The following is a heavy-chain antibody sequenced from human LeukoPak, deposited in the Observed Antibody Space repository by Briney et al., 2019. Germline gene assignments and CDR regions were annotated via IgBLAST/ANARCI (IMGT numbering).Heavy chain of an antibody. Sequence: SVKVSCKASGGTFSSYAISWVRQAPGQGLEWMGGIIPIFGTANYAQKFQGRVTITTDESTSTAYMELSSLRSEDTAVYYCARNPYYYDSSGSPGDIWGRGTMVTVSS. V-gene: IGHV1-69*05. CDR3: ARNPYYYDSSGSPGDI. J-gene: IGHJ3*02. D-gene: IGHD3-22*01. CDR1: GGTFSSYA. CDR2: IIPIFGTA.